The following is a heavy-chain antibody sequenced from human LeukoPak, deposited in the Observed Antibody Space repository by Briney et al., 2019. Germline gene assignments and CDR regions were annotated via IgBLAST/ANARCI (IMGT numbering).Heavy chain of an antibody. CDR2: IGTAGDT. CDR1: GCTFSNYV. V-gene: IGHV3-13*04. CDR3: ARGADTHFDY. D-gene: IGHD2-15*01. Sequence: GGSVRLFCAASGCTFSNYVMHWVRQATGKGLEWVSAIGTAGDTYYQGSVRGRFAMSRENAKNSLYLQMNSLTAGDTAVYYCARGADTHFDYWGQGSLVTVSS. J-gene: IGHJ4*02.